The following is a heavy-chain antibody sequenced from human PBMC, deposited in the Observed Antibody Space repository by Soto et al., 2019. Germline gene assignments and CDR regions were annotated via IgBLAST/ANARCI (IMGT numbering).Heavy chain of an antibody. D-gene: IGHD3-10*01. CDR3: ARELGSGSYRYYYYGMDV. CDR1: GFTFSSYS. Sequence: EVQLVESGGGLVKPGGSLRLSCAASGFTFSSYSMNWVRQAPGKGLEWVSSISSSSSYIYYADSVKGRFTISRDNAKNSRDLQMNSLRAEDTAVYYGARELGSGSYRYYYYGMDVWGQGTTVTVSS. CDR2: ISSSSSYI. V-gene: IGHV3-21*01. J-gene: IGHJ6*02.